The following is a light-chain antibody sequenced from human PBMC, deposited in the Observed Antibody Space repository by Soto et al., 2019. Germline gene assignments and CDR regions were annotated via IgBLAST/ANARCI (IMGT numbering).Light chain of an antibody. CDR2: EDC. V-gene: IGLV3-21*02. Sequence: SYELTQPPSVSVAPGQTARITCGGNNIGSKSVHWYQQKPGQAPVLVVYEDCDRPSGIPERFSGSNSGNTATLTISRVEAGDEADYYCQVWDSSSDQEVFGGGTKLTVL. J-gene: IGLJ2*01. CDR3: QVWDSSSDQEV. CDR1: NIGSKS.